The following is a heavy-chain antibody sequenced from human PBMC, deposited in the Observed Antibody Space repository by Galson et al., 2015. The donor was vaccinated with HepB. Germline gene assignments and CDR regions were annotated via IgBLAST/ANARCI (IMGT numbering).Heavy chain of an antibody. Sequence: SLRLSCAASGFTFSSYGMHWVRQAPGKGLEWVAVISYDGSNKYYADSVKGRFTISRDNSKNTLYLQMNSLRAEDTAVYYCAKDQFDDYGDYSLDYWGQGTLVTVSS. D-gene: IGHD4-17*01. J-gene: IGHJ4*02. CDR1: GFTFSSYG. V-gene: IGHV3-30*18. CDR3: AKDQFDDYGDYSLDY. CDR2: ISYDGSNK.